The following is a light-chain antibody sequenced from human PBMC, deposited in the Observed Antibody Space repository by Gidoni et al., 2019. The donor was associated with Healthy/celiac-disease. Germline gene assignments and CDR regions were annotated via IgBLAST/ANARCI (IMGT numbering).Light chain of an antibody. Sequence: DIQLTQYPSSLSASVGDRVTITCRASQSIRSYLNWYQQKPGKAPKLLSYAASSLQSGVPSRFSGSGSGTDFTLTISSLEAEDFATYYCQQSYSTPLTFGGGTKVEIK. CDR3: QQSYSTPLT. CDR1: QSIRSY. J-gene: IGKJ4*01. CDR2: AAS. V-gene: IGKV1-39*01.